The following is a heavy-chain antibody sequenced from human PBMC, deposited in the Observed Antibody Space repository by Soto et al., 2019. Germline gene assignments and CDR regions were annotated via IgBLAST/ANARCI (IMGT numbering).Heavy chain of an antibody. CDR3: AKDSCSSTSCNDP. J-gene: IGHJ5*02. D-gene: IGHD2-2*01. V-gene: IGHV3-33*06. CDR2: IWYDVSNT. Sequence: GGSLTLSCAASGFTFSIYGMHWVRQAPGKGLEWVAVIWYDVSNTYYAESVKDRLTLSRDNSKNTLYLQMNSLRAEDTAVYYCAKDSCSSTSCNDPWGQGTLVTVSS. CDR1: GFTFSIYG.